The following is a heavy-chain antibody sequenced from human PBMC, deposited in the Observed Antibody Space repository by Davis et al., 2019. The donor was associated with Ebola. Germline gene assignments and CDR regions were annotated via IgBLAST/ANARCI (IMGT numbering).Heavy chain of an antibody. Sequence: GESLKISCAASGFTFSNAWMNWVRQAPGKGLVWVSRINSDGSSTSYADSVKGRFTISRDNAKNTLYLQMNSLRAEDTAVYYCATGYYFDYWGQGTLVTVSS. CDR1: GFTFSNAW. V-gene: IGHV3-74*01. CDR2: INSDGSST. CDR3: ATGYYFDY. J-gene: IGHJ4*02.